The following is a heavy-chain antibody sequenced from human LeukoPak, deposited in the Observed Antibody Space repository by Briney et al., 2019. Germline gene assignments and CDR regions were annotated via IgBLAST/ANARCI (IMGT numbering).Heavy chain of an antibody. V-gene: IGHV3-49*04. CDR1: GFTFGDYA. CDR2: IRSKAYGGTT. CDR3: WGNYYYYMDV. J-gene: IGHJ6*03. D-gene: IGHD7-27*01. Sequence: GGSLRLSCTASGFTFGDYAMSWVRQAPGKGLEWVGFIRSKAYGGTTEYAASVKGRFNISRHDSKSIAYLQMNSLKTEDTAVYYCWGNYYYYMDVWGKGTTVTVSS.